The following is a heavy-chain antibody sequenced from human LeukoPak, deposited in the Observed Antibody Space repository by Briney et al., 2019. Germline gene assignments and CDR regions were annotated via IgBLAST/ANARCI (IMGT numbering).Heavy chain of an antibody. CDR2: IYYSGST. CDR1: GGAISSSSYC. CDR3: ARRPTSSGYDPPFDY. J-gene: IGHJ4*02. D-gene: IGHD5-12*01. V-gene: IGHV4-39*01. Sequence: PSETLSLTCTVSGGAISSSSYCWGWIRQPPGKGLEWIGSIYYSGSTYYTPSLKSQVTISVDTSKNQSSLKLSSVTAADTAVYYCARRPTSSGYDPPFDYWGQGTLVTVSS.